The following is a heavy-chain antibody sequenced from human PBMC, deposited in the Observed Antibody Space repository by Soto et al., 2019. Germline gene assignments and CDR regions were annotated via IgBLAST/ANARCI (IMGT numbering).Heavy chain of an antibody. J-gene: IGHJ4*02. Sequence: QVQLVQSGAEVMKPGASVKVSCKASGYTFISYGINWVRQAPGQGLEWMGWISAYNGNTNYAQKLQGRVTMTTVTSTITAYMELRSLRSDDTAVYYCARDFRAGIYYGSGSSIDYWGQGTLVTVSS. CDR1: GYTFISYG. D-gene: IGHD3-10*01. CDR2: ISAYNGNT. V-gene: IGHV1-18*01. CDR3: ARDFRAGIYYGSGSSIDY.